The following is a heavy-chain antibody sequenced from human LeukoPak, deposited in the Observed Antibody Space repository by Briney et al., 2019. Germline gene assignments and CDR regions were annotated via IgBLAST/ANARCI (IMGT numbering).Heavy chain of an antibody. V-gene: IGHV3-48*01. Sequence: PGGSLRLSCAASEFTFSSYSMNWVRQAPGKGLEWVSYITNSGNSKSYADSVKGRFTISRDNSKNTLYLQMNSLRAEDTAVYYCAKDRSYSGSYRHDYWGQGTLVTVSS. D-gene: IGHD1-26*01. J-gene: IGHJ4*02. CDR3: AKDRSYSGSYRHDY. CDR2: ITNSGNSK. CDR1: EFTFSSYS.